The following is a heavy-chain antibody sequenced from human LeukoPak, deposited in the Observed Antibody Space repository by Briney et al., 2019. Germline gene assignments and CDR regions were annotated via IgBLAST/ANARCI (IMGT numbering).Heavy chain of an antibody. D-gene: IGHD5-18*01. CDR2: ICTSGST. CDR1: GDSIRSYC. Sequence: SETLSLTCTASGDSIRSYCWSWIRQPPGKGLEWIGNICTSGSTSYNPSLKSRVTLSVDTPKNQFSLKLSSVTAADTAVYYCASRGSTYGPINYWGQGTLVTVSS. J-gene: IGHJ4*02. V-gene: IGHV4-4*09. CDR3: ASRGSTYGPINY.